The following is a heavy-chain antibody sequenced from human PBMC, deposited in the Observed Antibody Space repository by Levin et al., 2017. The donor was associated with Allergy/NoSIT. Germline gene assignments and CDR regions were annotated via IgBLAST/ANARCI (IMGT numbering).Heavy chain of an antibody. D-gene: IGHD6-6*01. J-gene: IGHJ4*02. V-gene: IGHV3-11*01. Sequence: GESLKISCAVSGLTVSDYYMSWVRQAPGKGLEWVAYISSSDIIYYADSVKGRFTISRDDAKNSLFLQMNSLRADDTAVYYCATTFRARWGQGTLVTVSS. CDR2: ISSSDII. CDR1: GLTVSDYY. CDR3: ATTFRAR.